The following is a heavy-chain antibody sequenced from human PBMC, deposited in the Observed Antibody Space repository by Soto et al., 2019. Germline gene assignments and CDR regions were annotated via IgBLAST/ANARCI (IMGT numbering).Heavy chain of an antibody. CDR1: GFTFSKFD. Sequence: GGSLRLSCEASGFTFSKFDMHWVRQPTGKGLEWVSTIGISGDTYYAVSVKGRFTISRDNAKNSLSLQMNSLRAGDTAVYFCARGQEFGAHFFDSWGQGTQVTVSS. CDR3: ARGQEFGAHFFDS. J-gene: IGHJ4*02. CDR2: IGISGDT. D-gene: IGHD3-10*01. V-gene: IGHV3-13*01.